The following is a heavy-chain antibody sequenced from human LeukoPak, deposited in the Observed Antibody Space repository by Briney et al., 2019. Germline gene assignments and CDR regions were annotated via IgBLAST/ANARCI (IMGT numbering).Heavy chain of an antibody. V-gene: IGHV3-33*06. CDR3: AKISSSSEPDFDY. CDR2: IWPGGDKT. J-gene: IGHJ4*02. Sequence: PGRTLRLSCAASGFTFSRYAMHSLRQTPGKGLEWVAFIWPGGDKTYYADSVRGRFTISRDNSKNTLHLEMKSVRAEDTALYYCAKISSSSEPDFDYWGQGTLVTVSS. D-gene: IGHD6-6*01. CDR1: GFTFSRYA.